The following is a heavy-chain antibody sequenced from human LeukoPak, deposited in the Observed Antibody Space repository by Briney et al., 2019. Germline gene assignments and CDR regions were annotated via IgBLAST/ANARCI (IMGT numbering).Heavy chain of an antibody. CDR3: ARTSLGRMYAFDI. CDR2: IYYSGST. V-gene: IGHV4-59*08. CDR1: GGSISSYY. J-gene: IGHJ3*02. D-gene: IGHD7-27*01. Sequence: SETLSLTCTVSGGSISSYYWSWIRQPPGKGLEWIGYIYYSGSTNYNPSLKSRVTISVDTPKNQFSLKLSSVTAADTAVYYCARTSLGRMYAFDIWGQGTVVTVSS.